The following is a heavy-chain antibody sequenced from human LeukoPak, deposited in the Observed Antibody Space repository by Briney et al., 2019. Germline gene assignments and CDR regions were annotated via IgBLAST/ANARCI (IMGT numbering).Heavy chain of an antibody. D-gene: IGHD6-6*01. CDR1: GYTFTSYD. J-gene: IGHJ6*03. CDR3: ARGKGSSSSRDYYYYYMDV. Sequence: ASVKVSCKASGYTFTSYDINWVRQATGQGLEWMGWMNPNSGNTGYAQKFQGRVTITRNTSISTAYMELSSLRSEDTAVYYCARGKGSSSSRDYYYYYMDVWGKGTTVTVSS. CDR2: MNPNSGNT. V-gene: IGHV1-8*03.